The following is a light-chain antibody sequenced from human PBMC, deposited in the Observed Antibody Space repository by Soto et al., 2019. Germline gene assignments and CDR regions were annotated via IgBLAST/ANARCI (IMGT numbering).Light chain of an antibody. CDR3: RQYNNWYLGT. CDR2: GAS. Sequence: ETDMTQSPVTLSLSPGERATLSCGASQTVGDNVAWYRQKPGQPPSLLIYGASTRAPGVPARFSGSGSGTDFILTISSMQSEDCGFYYWRQYNNWYLGTFGPGTRVEI. CDR1: QTVGDN. V-gene: IGKV3-15*01. J-gene: IGKJ1*01.